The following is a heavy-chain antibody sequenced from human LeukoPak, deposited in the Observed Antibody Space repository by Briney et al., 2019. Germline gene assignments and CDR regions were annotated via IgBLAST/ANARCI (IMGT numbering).Heavy chain of an antibody. CDR3: ARRGIAAAGTDI. V-gene: IGHV3-30-3*01. D-gene: IGHD6-13*01. CDR2: ISYDGSNK. Sequence: GGSLRLSCAASGFTFSSYAMLWVRQAPGKGLEWVAVISYDGSNKYYADSVKGRFTISRDNSKNTLYLQMNSLRAEDTAVYYCARRGIAAAGTDIRGQGTMVTVSS. J-gene: IGHJ3*02. CDR1: GFTFSSYA.